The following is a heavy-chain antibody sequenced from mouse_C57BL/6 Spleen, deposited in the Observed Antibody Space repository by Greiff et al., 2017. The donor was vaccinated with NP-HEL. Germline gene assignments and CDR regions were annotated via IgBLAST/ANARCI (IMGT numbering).Heavy chain of an antibody. CDR2: IYWDDDK. Sequence: QVTLKVSGPGILQSSQTLSLTCSFSGFSLSTSGMGVSWIRQPSGKGLEWLAPIYWDDDKRSNTSLKSRLTISKDTARNQVFLKITSLDTADTATYYCASITTVVAKDYAMDYWGQGTSVTVSS. D-gene: IGHD1-1*01. CDR1: GFSLSTSGMG. V-gene: IGHV8-12*01. CDR3: ASITTVVAKDYAMDY. J-gene: IGHJ4*01.